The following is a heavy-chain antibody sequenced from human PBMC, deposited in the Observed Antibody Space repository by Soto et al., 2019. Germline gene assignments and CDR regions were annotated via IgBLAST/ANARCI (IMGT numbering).Heavy chain of an antibody. J-gene: IGHJ6*01. CDR2: IRSKANSYAT. CDR3: TMLEYSSSYYSYGMDV. V-gene: IGHV3-73*01. CDR1: GFTFSGSA. D-gene: IGHD6-6*01. Sequence: GGSLRLSCAASGFTFSGSAMPWVRQASGKGLEWVGRIRSKANSYATAYAASVKGRFTISRDESKNTAYLQMNSLKTEDTAVYYCTMLEYSSSYYSYGMDVWGQGTTVPVSS.